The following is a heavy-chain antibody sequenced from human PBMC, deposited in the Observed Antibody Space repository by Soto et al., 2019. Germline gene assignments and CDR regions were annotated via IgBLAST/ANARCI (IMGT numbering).Heavy chain of an antibody. CDR3: ARGMTDYDFWSGYPVAFDI. Sequence: SVKVSCKASGGTFSSYAISWVRQAPGQGPEWMGGIIPIFGTANYAQRFQGRVTITADESTSTAYMELSSLRSEDTAVYYCARGMTDYDFWSGYPVAFDIWGQGTMVTVSS. D-gene: IGHD3-3*01. V-gene: IGHV1-69*13. J-gene: IGHJ3*02. CDR1: GGTFSSYA. CDR2: IIPIFGTA.